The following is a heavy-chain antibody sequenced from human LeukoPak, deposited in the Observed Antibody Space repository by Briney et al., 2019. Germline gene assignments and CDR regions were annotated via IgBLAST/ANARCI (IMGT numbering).Heavy chain of an antibody. CDR3: ARDRWDYGSGFWYFDL. V-gene: IGHV3-53*01. J-gene: IGHJ2*01. Sequence: GGSLRLSCAASGFTVSSNYMSSVRQAPGKGLEWVSVIYSGGSTYYADSVKGRFTISRDNSKNTLYLQMNSLRAEDTAVYYCARDRWDYGSGFWYFDLWGRGTLVTVSS. CDR2: IYSGGST. CDR1: GFTVSSNY. D-gene: IGHD3-10*01.